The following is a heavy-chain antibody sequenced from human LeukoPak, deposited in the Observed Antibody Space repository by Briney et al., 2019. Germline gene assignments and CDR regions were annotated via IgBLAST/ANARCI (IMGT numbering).Heavy chain of an antibody. D-gene: IGHD5-18*01. Sequence: ASVKVSCKASGYSFTNYYMHWVRQAPGQGLQWMGIINPSGGATSYAQKFQGRVTMTRDTSTSTVYMELSSLRSEDTALYCCARDMWGTAMGGAFDSWGQGTLVTVSS. V-gene: IGHV1-46*01. J-gene: IGHJ4*02. CDR1: GYSFTNYY. CDR3: ARDMWGTAMGGAFDS. CDR2: INPSGGAT.